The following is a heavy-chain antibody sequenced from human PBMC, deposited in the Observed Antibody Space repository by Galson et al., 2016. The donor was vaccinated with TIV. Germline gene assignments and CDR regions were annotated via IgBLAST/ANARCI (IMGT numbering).Heavy chain of an antibody. CDR3: ARVKDDGEYSFGAFDY. CDR1: GFTFSAYA. D-gene: IGHD2/OR15-2a*01. J-gene: IGHJ4*02. CDR2: SSSSGRFT. V-gene: IGHV3-21*01. Sequence: SLRLSCAGFGFTFSAYAIHWVRQAPGKGLEWVSSSSSSGRFTYYAASLRGRITISRDRARSSLHLQMNSLRTEDTAVCFCARVKDDGEYSFGAFDYWGQGTMVTVSS.